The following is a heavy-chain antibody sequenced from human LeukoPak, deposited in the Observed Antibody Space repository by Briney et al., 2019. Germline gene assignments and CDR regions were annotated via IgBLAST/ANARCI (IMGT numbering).Heavy chain of an antibody. CDR1: GGSIRSGGYH. Sequence: PSETLSLTCTVSGGSIRSGGYHWGWIRQPPGKGLEWIGSVYYSGSTYYNQSLKSRVTISVDTSKNKFSLNLSSVTAADTAVYYCARLDLHQRXFFDYWGXGTLVTVS. CDR3: ARLDLHQRXFFDY. J-gene: IGHJ4*01. CDR2: VYYSGST. D-gene: IGHD2-2*01. V-gene: IGHV4-39*01.